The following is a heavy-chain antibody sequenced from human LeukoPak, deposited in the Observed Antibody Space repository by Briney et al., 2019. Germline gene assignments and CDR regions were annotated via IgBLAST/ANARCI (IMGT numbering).Heavy chain of an antibody. J-gene: IGHJ6*02. V-gene: IGHV4-39*07. D-gene: IGHD6-19*01. CDR2: IYYTGTT. CDR1: GGSISSTNYY. Sequence: SETLSLTCTVSGGSISSTNYYWGWIRQPPGKGLEWIGTIYYTGTTYYNPSLTSRVTISVDTSKNQFSLKLSSVTAADTAVYYCARFLMQRSGSGWGHYYYGMDVWGQGTTVTVSS. CDR3: ARFLMQRSGSGWGHYYYGMDV.